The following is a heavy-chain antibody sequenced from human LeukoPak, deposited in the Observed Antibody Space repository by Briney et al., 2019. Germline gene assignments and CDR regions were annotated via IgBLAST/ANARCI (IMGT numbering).Heavy chain of an antibody. Sequence: GGSLRLSCAASGFTFSSYWMSWVRQAPGKGLEWVANIKQDGSEKYYVDFVKGRFTISRDNAKNSLYLQMNSLRAEDTAVYYCARAGGWLVQAGWFDPWGQGTLVTVSS. V-gene: IGHV3-7*01. J-gene: IGHJ5*02. D-gene: IGHD6-19*01. CDR3: ARAGGWLVQAGWFDP. CDR2: IKQDGSEK. CDR1: GFTFSSYW.